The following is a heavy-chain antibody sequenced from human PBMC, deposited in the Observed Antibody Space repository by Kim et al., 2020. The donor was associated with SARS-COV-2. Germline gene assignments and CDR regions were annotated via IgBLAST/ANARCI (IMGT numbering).Heavy chain of an antibody. Sequence: GGSLRLSCSASGFAFNNYEFNWVRQAPGKGLEWVSYISITDGTIYYADSVKGRFTISRDKARSSLYLQMDSLRVEDTAVYYCVREIYYDYIWGTHRYYYMDVWGKGTTVTVSS. CDR2: ISITDGTI. CDR1: GFAFNNYE. J-gene: IGHJ6*03. V-gene: IGHV3-48*03. D-gene: IGHD3-16*02. CDR3: VREIYYDYIWGTHRYYYMDV.